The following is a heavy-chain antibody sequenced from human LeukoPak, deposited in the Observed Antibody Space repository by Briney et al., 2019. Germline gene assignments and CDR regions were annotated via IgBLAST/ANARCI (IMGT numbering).Heavy chain of an antibody. J-gene: IGHJ5*02. CDR2: LKSDVSSR. Sequence: PGGSLRLSCAASGFTFSSYWMHWVRQAPGEGLVWVSRLKSDVSSRSYADSVKGRFTISRDNAQNSLYLQMNSLRADDTAVYYCARPYSSSWYNWFDPWGQGTLVTVSS. V-gene: IGHV3-74*01. CDR1: GFTFSSYW. CDR3: ARPYSSSWYNWFDP. D-gene: IGHD6-13*01.